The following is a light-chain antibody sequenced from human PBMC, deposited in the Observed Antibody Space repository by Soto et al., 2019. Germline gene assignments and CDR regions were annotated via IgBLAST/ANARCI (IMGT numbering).Light chain of an antibody. J-gene: IGKJ1*01. CDR1: QTVLNSSNNKTY. Sequence: DIVMTQSPDSLAVSLGERATLDCKSSQTVLNSSNNKTYLAWYRQRPGQPPTLLINWASTRKSGVPARFRGSGSGTEFTLTITDLQAEDLAVYYCQQFHTIPWTFGQGTKVEIK. CDR3: QQFHTIPWT. CDR2: WAS. V-gene: IGKV4-1*01.